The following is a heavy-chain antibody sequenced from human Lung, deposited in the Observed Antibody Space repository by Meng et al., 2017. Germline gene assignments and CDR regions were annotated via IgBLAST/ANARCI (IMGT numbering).Heavy chain of an antibody. Sequence: QVQLQESCPGLVKPSETLSLTCTFSGDSISTYYWSWIWQPPGKGLEWIGYIHYSGRTDCNPSLKSRVTISADTSTNQFSLRLNSVTAADTAVYYCARYYCPNGVCSHFDYWGQGTLVTVSS. D-gene: IGHD2-8*01. CDR2: IHYSGRT. V-gene: IGHV4-59*08. J-gene: IGHJ4*02. CDR3: ARYYCPNGVCSHFDY. CDR1: GDSISTYY.